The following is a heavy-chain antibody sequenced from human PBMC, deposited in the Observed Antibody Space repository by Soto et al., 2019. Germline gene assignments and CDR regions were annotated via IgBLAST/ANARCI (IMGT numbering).Heavy chain of an antibody. V-gene: IGHV6-1*01. Sequence: SQTLSLTCAISGDSVSSNSAAWNWIRQSPSRGLEWLGRTYYRSKWYNDYAVSVKSRITINPDTSKNQFFLKLSSVTAADTAVYYCARSSARDGYNRGVLWYFDYWGQGTLVTVSS. CDR1: GDSVSSNSAA. CDR2: TYYRSKWYN. D-gene: IGHD3-16*01. CDR3: ARSSARDGYNRGVLWYFDY. J-gene: IGHJ4*02.